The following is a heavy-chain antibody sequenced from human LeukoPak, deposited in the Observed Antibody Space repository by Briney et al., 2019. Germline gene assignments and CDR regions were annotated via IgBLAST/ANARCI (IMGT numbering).Heavy chain of an antibody. V-gene: IGHV1-69*13. CDR3: AREEGDCSSTSCYSSLDY. J-gene: IGHJ4*02. CDR1: GGTFSSYA. Sequence: SVKVSCKASGGTFSSYAISWVRQAPGQGLEWMGGIIPIFGTANYAQKFQGRVTITADESTSTAYMELSSLRSEDTAVYYCAREEGDCSSTSCYSSLDYWGQGTLVTVSS. D-gene: IGHD2-2*01. CDR2: IIPIFGTA.